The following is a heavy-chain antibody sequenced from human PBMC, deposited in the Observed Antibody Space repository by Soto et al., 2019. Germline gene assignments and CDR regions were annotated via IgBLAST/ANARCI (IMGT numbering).Heavy chain of an antibody. CDR2: NNPIGGST. J-gene: IGHJ4*02. V-gene: IGHV1-46*01. Sequence: QVQLVQSGAEVKKPGASVKVSCTASGYTFPPYYMPWVRTAPGQGLVCMGINNPIGGSTTYAQKFPGKLTVMRDTFTSTVYMELSRVRSEDTAVYYCARAGYFSGGISIHGNFDSGGQGTLVTVS. CDR1: GYTFPPYY. D-gene: IGHD2-15*01. CDR3: ARAGYFSGGISIHGNFDS.